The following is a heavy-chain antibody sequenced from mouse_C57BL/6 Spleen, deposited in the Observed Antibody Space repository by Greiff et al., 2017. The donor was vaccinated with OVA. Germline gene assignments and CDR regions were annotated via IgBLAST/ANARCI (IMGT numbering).Heavy chain of an antibody. CDR1: GFTFSDYG. V-gene: IGHV5-17*01. CDR3: ASAGTRGYYFDY. D-gene: IGHD2-14*01. CDR2: ISSGSSTI. Sequence: EVKLMESGGGLVKPGGSLKLSCAASGFTFSDYGMHWVRQAPEKGLEWVAYISSGSSTIYYADTVQGRFTISRDNAKTTLFLQRTSLRSEDTAMYYGASAGTRGYYFDYWGQGTTLTVSS. J-gene: IGHJ2*01.